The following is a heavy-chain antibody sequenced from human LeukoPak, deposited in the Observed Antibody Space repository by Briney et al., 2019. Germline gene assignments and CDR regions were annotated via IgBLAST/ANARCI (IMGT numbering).Heavy chain of an antibody. J-gene: IGHJ4*02. Sequence: PGGSLRLSCVASGFTFNIYGMHWVRQAPGRGLEWVAFIWFDGRDEYYADSVKGRFTISRDNSKNTLSLQMNSLKAEDTAVYYCARAGYSSGWDPSGFDYWGQGTLVTVSS. D-gene: IGHD6-19*01. CDR1: GFTFNIYG. V-gene: IGHV3-33*01. CDR2: IWFDGRDE. CDR3: ARAGYSSGWDPSGFDY.